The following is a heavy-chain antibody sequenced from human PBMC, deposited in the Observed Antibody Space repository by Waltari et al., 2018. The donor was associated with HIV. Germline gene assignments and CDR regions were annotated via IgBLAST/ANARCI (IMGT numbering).Heavy chain of an antibody. V-gene: IGHV4-39*02. CDR3: ARERRPDAFDI. CDR1: GGSISSRSYY. CDR2: IYYSGST. J-gene: IGHJ3*02. Sequence: QLQLQESVPGLVKPSEPLSLTCTVSGGSISSRSYYWGWIRQPPGKGMEWIGSIYYSGSTYYNPSLKSRVTISVDTSKNQFSLKLSSVTAADTAVYYCARERRPDAFDIWGQGTMVTVSS.